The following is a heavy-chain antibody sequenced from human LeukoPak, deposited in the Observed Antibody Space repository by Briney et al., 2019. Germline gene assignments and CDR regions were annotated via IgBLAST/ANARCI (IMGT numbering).Heavy chain of an antibody. D-gene: IGHD1-26*01. Sequence: GGSLRLSCAASGFTFSSYSMNWVRQAPGKGLEWVSYISSSSSTIYYADSVKGRFTISRDNAKNSLYLQMNSLRAEDTAVYYCARAGIVGASYFMNYYYYYMDVWGKGTTVTVSS. CDR2: ISSSSSTI. CDR1: GFTFSSYS. CDR3: ARAGIVGASYFMNYYYYYMDV. J-gene: IGHJ6*03. V-gene: IGHV3-48*01.